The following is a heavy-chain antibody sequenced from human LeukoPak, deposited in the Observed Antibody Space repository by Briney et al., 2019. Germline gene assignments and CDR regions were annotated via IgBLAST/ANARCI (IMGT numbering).Heavy chain of an antibody. Sequence: ASVKVSCKASGYTFTSYGISWVRQAPGQGLEWMGWISTYNGNTNYAQKLQGRVTMTTDTSTSIAYMELRSLRSDDTAVYYCARGNAWDRSRDWFDPWGQGTLVTVSS. V-gene: IGHV1-18*01. CDR1: GYTFTSYG. CDR2: ISTYNGNT. CDR3: ARGNAWDRSRDWFDP. D-gene: IGHD3-16*01. J-gene: IGHJ5*02.